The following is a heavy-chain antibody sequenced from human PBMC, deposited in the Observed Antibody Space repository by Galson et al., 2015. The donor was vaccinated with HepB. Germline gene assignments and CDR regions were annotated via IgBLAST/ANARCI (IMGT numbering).Heavy chain of an antibody. J-gene: IGHJ4*02. Sequence: SLRLSCAASGFTFSNYNFNWVHQAPGKGLEWVSSISGRSTYIYYADSVRGRFTISRDNSKNSLFLQMNSLRAEDTAFYYCARDFGGNSGYFDDWGQGTQVTVSS. CDR2: ISGRSTYI. D-gene: IGHD4-23*01. CDR3: ARDFGGNSGYFDD. V-gene: IGHV3-21*01. CDR1: GFTFSNYN.